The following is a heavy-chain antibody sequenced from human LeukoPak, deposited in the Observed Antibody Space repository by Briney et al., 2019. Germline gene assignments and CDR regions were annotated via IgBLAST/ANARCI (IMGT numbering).Heavy chain of an antibody. CDR3: ARPPKLRYSRSYDDAFDI. V-gene: IGHV1-2*02. CDR2: INPNSGGT. J-gene: IGHJ3*02. D-gene: IGHD1-26*01. CDR1: RSTFTGSY. Sequence: ASVKVSCKASRSTFTGSYMHSVRQAPGQRLEWMGWINPNSGGTNYAQKVQGRVTVTRERSISTAYMELSRLRSVDTAVYYCARPPKLRYSRSYDDAFDIWGQGTMVTVSS.